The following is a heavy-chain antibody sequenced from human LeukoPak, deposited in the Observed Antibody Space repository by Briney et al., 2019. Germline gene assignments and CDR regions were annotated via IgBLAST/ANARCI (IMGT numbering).Heavy chain of an antibody. D-gene: IGHD3-22*01. J-gene: IGHJ3*02. CDR1: GYTFTGYY. CDR2: INPNSGGT. V-gene: IGHV1-2*02. Sequence: ASVKVSCKTSGYTFTGYYMHWVRQAPGQGLEWMGWINPNSGGTNYAQKLQGRVTMTRDTSISTAYMELSRLRSDDTAVYYCARARTMIGTDAFDIWGQGTMVTVSS. CDR3: ARARTMIGTDAFDI.